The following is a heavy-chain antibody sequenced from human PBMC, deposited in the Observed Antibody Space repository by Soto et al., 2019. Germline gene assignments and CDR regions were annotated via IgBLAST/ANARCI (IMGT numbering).Heavy chain of an antibody. CDR3: ARDFRKGFFDY. V-gene: IGHV4-30-4*01. Sequence: VQLQESGPGLVKPSQTLSLTCTVSGGSISSGDYYWSWIRQPPGKGLEWIGYIHYTGSTYYNPSLKSRVTISGDTSKNQFSLKLSAVTAADTAVYYCARDFRKGFFDYWGQGTLVTVS. CDR1: GGSISSGDYY. J-gene: IGHJ4*02. CDR2: IHYTGST.